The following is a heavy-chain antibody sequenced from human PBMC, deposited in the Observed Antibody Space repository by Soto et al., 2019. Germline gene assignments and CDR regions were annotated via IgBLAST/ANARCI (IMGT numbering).Heavy chain of an antibody. V-gene: IGHV1-69*06. D-gene: IGHD1-26*01. CDR1: VGSFSSYA. CDR2: IIPIFGTA. Sequence: GXSVKVSCKASVGSFSSYAISWVRQAPGQGLEWMGGIIPIFGTANYAQKFQGRVTISVDKSKNQFSLKLSSVTAADTAVYYCARGGMGRYVDYWGQGTLVTVSS. CDR3: ARGGMGRYVDY. J-gene: IGHJ4*02.